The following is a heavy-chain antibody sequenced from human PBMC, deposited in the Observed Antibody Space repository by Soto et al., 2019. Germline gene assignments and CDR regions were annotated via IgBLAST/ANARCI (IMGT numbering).Heavy chain of an antibody. V-gene: IGHV3-33*01. J-gene: IGHJ2*01. CDR2: IWYDGSNK. CDR3: AREKYYYGSGSYYGWYFDL. Sequence: QVQLVESGGGVVQPGRSLRLSCAASGFTISSYGMHWVRQAPGKGLEWVAVIWYDGSNKYYADSVKGRFTISRDNSKNTLYLQMNSLRAEDTAVYYCAREKYYYGSGSYYGWYFDLWGRGTLVTVSS. CDR1: GFTISSYG. D-gene: IGHD3-10*01.